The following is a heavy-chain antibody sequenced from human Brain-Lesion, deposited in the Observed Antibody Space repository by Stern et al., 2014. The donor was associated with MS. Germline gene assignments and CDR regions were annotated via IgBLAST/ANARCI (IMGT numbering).Heavy chain of an antibody. J-gene: IGHJ4*02. Sequence: VQLVESGAEVKKTGSSVKVSCQASGNTFTNRYLHWVRQAPVQALEWMGWITPFTGNTNYAQNFQDRVTITMDRSMSTAYMDLSSLRSDDTAIYFCAEGGSYGFVYWGQGTLVTVSS. CDR1: GNTFTNRY. CDR3: AEGGSYGFVY. CDR2: ITPFTGNT. D-gene: IGHD4-17*01. V-gene: IGHV1-45*02.